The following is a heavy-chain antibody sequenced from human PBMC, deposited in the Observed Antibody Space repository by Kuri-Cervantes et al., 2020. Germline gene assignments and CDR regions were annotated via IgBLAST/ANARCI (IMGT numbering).Heavy chain of an antibody. Sequence: ESLKISCTVSGGSISSYYWSWIRQPAGKGLEWIGRIYTGGSTNYNPSLKSRVTMSVDTSKNQFSLKLSSVTAADTAVYYCARERPAYPFDPWGQGILVTVSS. CDR1: GGSISSYY. CDR2: IYTGGST. D-gene: IGHD3-16*01. V-gene: IGHV4-4*07. J-gene: IGHJ5*02. CDR3: ARERPAYPFDP.